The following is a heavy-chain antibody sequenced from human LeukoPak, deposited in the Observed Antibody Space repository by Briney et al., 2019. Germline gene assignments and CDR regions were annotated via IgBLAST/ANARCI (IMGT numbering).Heavy chain of an antibody. CDR1: GYTFTNYD. D-gene: IGHD5-12*01. V-gene: IGHV1-8*01. CDR2: MNPNTGSA. Sequence: GASVKVSCKASGYTFTNYDINWVQQAPGQGLEWMGWMNPNTGSADYAERFHNRVTMTGNNSISTVYMELSGLRPEDTAVYFCARSGGFDYPFDYWGPGTLVTVSS. J-gene: IGHJ4*02. CDR3: ARSGGFDYPFDY.